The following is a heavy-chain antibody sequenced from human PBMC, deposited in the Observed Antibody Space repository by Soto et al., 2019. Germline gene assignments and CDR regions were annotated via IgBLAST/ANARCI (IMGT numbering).Heavy chain of an antibody. CDR1: GGTFSTSS. J-gene: IGHJ4*02. Sequence: QLQLVQSGTEVKEPGSSVKVSCKASGGTFSTSSFVWVRQGPGQGLEWMGGIIPIFTRTNFAQKFQGRVTCSADESTRTTYMELRSLTSEDTAIYYCARDVVRSTAGDSWGQGTLVNVSS. CDR2: IIPIFTRT. V-gene: IGHV1-69*01. D-gene: IGHD2-15*01. CDR3: ARDVVRSTAGDS.